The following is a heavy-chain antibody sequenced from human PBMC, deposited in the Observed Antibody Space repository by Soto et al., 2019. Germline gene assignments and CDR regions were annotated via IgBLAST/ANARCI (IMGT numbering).Heavy chain of an antibody. CDR3: AKATATGGGAFDI. V-gene: IGHV3-23*01. Sequence: GGSLRLSCAASGFICSSYDMSWVRQAPGKGLEWVSTILVDGRTFYVDSVKGQFTISRDTSQNTVYLQMNSLTAGDTALYYCAKATATGGGAFDICGQGTMVTVSS. D-gene: IGHD2-8*02. CDR1: GFICSSYD. CDR2: ILVDGRT. J-gene: IGHJ3*02.